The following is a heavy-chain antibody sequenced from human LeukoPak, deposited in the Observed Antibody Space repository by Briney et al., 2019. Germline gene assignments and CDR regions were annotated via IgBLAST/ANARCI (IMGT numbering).Heavy chain of an antibody. Sequence: PSETLSLTCTVSGGSISSSSYYWSWIRQPPGKGLEWIGEINHSGSTNYNPSLKSRVTISVDTSKNQFSLKLSSVTAADTAVYYCASLSGSYYSPTPSWGQGTLVTVSS. J-gene: IGHJ5*02. V-gene: IGHV4-39*07. CDR3: ASLSGSYYSPTPS. CDR1: GGSISSSSYY. D-gene: IGHD1-26*01. CDR2: INHSGST.